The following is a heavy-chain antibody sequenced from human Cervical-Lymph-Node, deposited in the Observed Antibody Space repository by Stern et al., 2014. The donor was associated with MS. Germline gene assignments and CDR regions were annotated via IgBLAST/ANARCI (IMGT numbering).Heavy chain of an antibody. CDR3: AKSPY. CDR2: ISSTGNNQ. CDR1: GFNFNNYG. J-gene: IGHJ4*02. Sequence: VQLVESGGDVVQPGRSLRLSCAASGFNFNNYGMHWVRQAPGKGLEWVATISSTGNNQYDADSVKGRFAISRDKSRNSVHLEMSSLRPEDTAVYYCAKSPYWGQGTLVSVST. V-gene: IGHV3-30*18.